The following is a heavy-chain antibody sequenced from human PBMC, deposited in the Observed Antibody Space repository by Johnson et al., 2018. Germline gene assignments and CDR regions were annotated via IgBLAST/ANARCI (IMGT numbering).Heavy chain of an antibody. D-gene: IGHD3-22*01. CDR2: IYYSGST. Sequence: QVQLQESGPGLLKPSETXSLTCAVSGASISSSYWSWIRQPPGKGLEWIAHIYYSGSTDYNPSLKSRVTRSIDTTKNQFPLKLRSGTAADTAVYYCARGDYDSSDYYGFDLWGQGILVTVSS. CDR1: GASISSSY. CDR3: ARGDYDSSDYYGFDL. J-gene: IGHJ5*02. V-gene: IGHV4-59*01.